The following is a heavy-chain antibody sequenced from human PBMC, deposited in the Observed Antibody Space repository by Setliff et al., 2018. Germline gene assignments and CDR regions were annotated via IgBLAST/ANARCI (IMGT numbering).Heavy chain of an antibody. J-gene: IGHJ4*02. Sequence: SVKVSCKAPGGTFSSYAISWVRQAPGQGLEWMGGIIPIFGTANYAQKFQGRVTITADKSTSTAYMELSSLRSEDTAVYYCATVGGAYVWGSYRPRPLDYWGQGTLVTVSS. V-gene: IGHV1-69*06. CDR1: GGTFSSYA. D-gene: IGHD3-16*02. CDR2: IIPIFGTA. CDR3: ATVGGAYVWGSYRPRPLDY.